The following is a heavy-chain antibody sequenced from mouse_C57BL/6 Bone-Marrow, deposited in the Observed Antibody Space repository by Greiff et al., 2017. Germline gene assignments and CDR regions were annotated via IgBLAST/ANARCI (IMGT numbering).Heavy chain of an antibody. CDR2: IWTGGGT. V-gene: IGHV2-9-1*01. Sequence: QVQLQQSGPGLVAPSQSLSITCTVSGFSLTSYAISWVRQPPGKGLEWLGVIWTGGGTDYNSALKSRLSISKDNYKSQVFLKMNSLQTDDTARYXGARGYGSLMDDWGQGTSVTVSS. CDR3: ARGYGSLMDD. J-gene: IGHJ4*01. D-gene: IGHD1-1*01. CDR1: GFSLTSYA.